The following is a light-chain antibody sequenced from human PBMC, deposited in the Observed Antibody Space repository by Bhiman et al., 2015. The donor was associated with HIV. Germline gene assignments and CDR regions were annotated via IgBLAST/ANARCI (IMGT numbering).Light chain of an antibody. CDR1: SGSVSTRYY. CDR3: LLYLGSGTWV. CDR2: STD. J-gene: IGLJ3*02. V-gene: IGLV8-61*01. Sequence: QTVVNQEPSLSVSPGGTVILTCGLKSGSVSTRYYPSWYQQTPGQAPRTLIYSTDTRSSGVPDRFSGSIVGNKAALIITGAQADDESNYYCLLYLGSGTWVFGGRDQADRP.